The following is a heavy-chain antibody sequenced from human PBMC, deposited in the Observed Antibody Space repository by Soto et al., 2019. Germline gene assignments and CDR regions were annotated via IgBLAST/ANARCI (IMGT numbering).Heavy chain of an antibody. J-gene: IGHJ4*02. CDR3: ARGRAVAGIFDY. CDR1: GGSISSGGYY. Sequence: PSETLSLTCTVSGGSISSGGYYWSWIRQHPGKGLEWIGYIYYSGSTYYNPSLKSRVTISVDTSKNQFSLKLSSVTAADTAVYYCARGRAVAGIFDYWGQGTLVTVSS. D-gene: IGHD6-19*01. V-gene: IGHV4-31*03. CDR2: IYYSGST.